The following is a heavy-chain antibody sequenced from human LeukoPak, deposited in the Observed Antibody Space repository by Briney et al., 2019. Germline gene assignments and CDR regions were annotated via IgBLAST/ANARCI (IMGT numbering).Heavy chain of an antibody. CDR2: IIPVFGTA. Sequence: SVKVSCKASGGTFSSYAISWVRQAPGQGLEWMGGIIPVFGTANNAQKFQGRVTITADKSTSTAYMELSSLRSEDTAVYYCASKLESGDFWSGWPPTYYYYYMDVWGRGTTVTVSS. J-gene: IGHJ6*03. CDR1: GGTFSSYA. V-gene: IGHV1-69*06. D-gene: IGHD3-3*01. CDR3: ASKLESGDFWSGWPPTYYYYYMDV.